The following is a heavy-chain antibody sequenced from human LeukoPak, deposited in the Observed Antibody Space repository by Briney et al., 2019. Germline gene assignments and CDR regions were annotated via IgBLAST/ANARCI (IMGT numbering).Heavy chain of an antibody. D-gene: IGHD4-17*01. J-gene: IGHJ4*02. V-gene: IGHV4-34*01. CDR3: ARGTSYGDCKYYFDY. CDR2: INHSGST. Sequence: SETLSLTCAVYGGSFSGYYWSWIRQPPGKGLEWIGEINHSGSTNYNPSLKSRVTISVDTSKNQFSLKLSSVTAADTAVYYCARGTSYGDCKYYFDYWGQGTLVTVSS. CDR1: GGSFSGYY.